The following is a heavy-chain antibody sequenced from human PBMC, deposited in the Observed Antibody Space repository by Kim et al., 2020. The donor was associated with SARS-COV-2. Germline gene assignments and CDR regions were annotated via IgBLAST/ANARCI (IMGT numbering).Heavy chain of an antibody. V-gene: IGHV3-43*02. CDR2: ISGDGGST. CDR3: AKDIYPDLLTSAYYYYGMDV. Sequence: GESLRLSCAASGFTFDDYAMHWVRQAPGKGLEWVSLISGDGGSTYYADSVKGRFTISRDNSKNSLYLQMNSLRTEDTALYYCAKDIYPDLLTSAYYYYGMDVWGQGTTVTVSS. D-gene: IGHD2-2*02. J-gene: IGHJ6*02. CDR1: GFTFDDYA.